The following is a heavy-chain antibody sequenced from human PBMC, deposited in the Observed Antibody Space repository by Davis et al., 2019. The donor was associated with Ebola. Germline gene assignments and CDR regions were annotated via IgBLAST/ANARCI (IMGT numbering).Heavy chain of an antibody. D-gene: IGHD4-17*01. J-gene: IGHJ6*02. CDR2: ISGSGGST. V-gene: IGHV3-23*01. CDR1: GFTFSSYA. CDR3: AKGSLYGSRSITAGMDV. Sequence: GESLKISCAASGFTFSSYAMSWVRQAPGKGLEWVSGISGSGGSTYYADSVKGRFTISRDNSKNTLLLQMNSLRAEDTAVYYCAKGSLYGSRSITAGMDVWGQGTTVTVSS.